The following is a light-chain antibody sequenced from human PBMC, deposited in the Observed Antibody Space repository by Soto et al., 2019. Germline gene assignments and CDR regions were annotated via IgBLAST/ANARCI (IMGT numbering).Light chain of an antibody. V-gene: IGKV3-20*01. J-gene: IGKJ1*01. CDR2: GAS. Sequence: EIVMTQSPATLSVSPGERATLSCRASQSVSSNLARYQQKPGQAPRLLIYGASTRATGIPDRFSGSGSGTDFTLTISRLEPEEFAVYFCQVYGSSSKTVGQGTKVDIK. CDR1: QSVSSN. CDR3: QVYGSSSKT.